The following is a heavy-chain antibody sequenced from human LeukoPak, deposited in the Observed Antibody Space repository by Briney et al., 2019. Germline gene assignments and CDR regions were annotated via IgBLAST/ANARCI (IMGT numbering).Heavy chain of an antibody. Sequence: SETLSLTCTVSGGSISSHYWSWIRQPPGKGLEWIGYIYYSGSTNYNPSLKSRVTISVDTSKNQFSLKLSSATAADTAVYYCARGAVVVPDYYFDYWGQGTLVTVSS. V-gene: IGHV4-59*11. D-gene: IGHD2-2*01. CDR3: ARGAVVVPDYYFDY. J-gene: IGHJ4*02. CDR2: IYYSGST. CDR1: GGSISSHY.